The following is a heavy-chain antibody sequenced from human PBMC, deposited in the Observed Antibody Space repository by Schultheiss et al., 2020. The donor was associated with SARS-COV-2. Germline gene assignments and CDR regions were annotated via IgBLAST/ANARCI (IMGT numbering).Heavy chain of an antibody. Sequence: SGPTLVKPTQTLTLTCTFSGFSLSTSGMCVSWIRQPPGKALEWLARIDWDDDKFYSTSLKTRLTISKDTSKNQVVLTMTNMDSVDTATYYCAHPSPPRGRGYFDYWGQGTLVTVSS. CDR2: IDWDDDK. CDR1: GFSLSTSGMC. V-gene: IGHV2-70*12. CDR3: AHPSPPRGRGYFDY. J-gene: IGHJ4*02.